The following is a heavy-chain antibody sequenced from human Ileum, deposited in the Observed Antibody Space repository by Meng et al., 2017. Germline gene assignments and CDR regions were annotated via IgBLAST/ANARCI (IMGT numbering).Heavy chain of an antibody. J-gene: IGHJ4*02. CDR3: ARHIVGPTPGMEY. CDR1: GDSISSSGW. CDR2: IYQSGST. V-gene: IGHV4-4*02. Sequence: GPGLWKPSGPLSSTCAGSGDSISSSGWWSWVRQPPGKGLEWIGQIYQSGSTNYNPSLKSRVTISIDRSENQLSLKLSSVTAADTAVYYCARHIVGPTPGMEYWGQGTLVTVSS. D-gene: IGHD1-26*01.